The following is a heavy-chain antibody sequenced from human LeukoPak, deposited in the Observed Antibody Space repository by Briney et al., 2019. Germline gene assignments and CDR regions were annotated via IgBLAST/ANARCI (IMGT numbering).Heavy chain of an antibody. D-gene: IGHD3-22*01. V-gene: IGHV1-69*13. CDR2: IIPIFGTA. Sequence: SVKVSCKASGGTFSSYAISWVRQAPGQGLEWMGGIIPIFGTANYAQKFQGRVTITADESTSTAYMERSSLRSEDAAVYYCARGGHYDSSGYYLNYFDYWGQGTLVTVSS. CDR1: GGTFSSYA. J-gene: IGHJ4*02. CDR3: ARGGHYDSSGYYLNYFDY.